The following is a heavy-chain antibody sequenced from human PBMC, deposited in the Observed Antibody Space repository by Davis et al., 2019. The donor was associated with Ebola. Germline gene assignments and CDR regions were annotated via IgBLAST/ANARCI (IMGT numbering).Heavy chain of an antibody. D-gene: IGHD3-3*01. CDR2: ISGSGGST. Sequence: GESLKISCAVSGFTFSSYAMSWVRQAPGKGLEWVSAISGSGGSTYYADSVKGRFTISRDNSKNTLYLQMNSLRAEDTAVYYCAKLGDYDFWSGYWVHGMDVWGQGTTVTVSS. V-gene: IGHV3-23*01. CDR3: AKLGDYDFWSGYWVHGMDV. CDR1: GFTFSSYA. J-gene: IGHJ6*02.